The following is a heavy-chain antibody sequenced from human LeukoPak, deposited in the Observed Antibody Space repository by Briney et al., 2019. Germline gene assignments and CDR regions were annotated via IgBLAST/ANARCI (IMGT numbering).Heavy chain of an antibody. CDR3: ASGDYGDYGQLDY. V-gene: IGHV3-66*01. J-gene: IGHJ4*02. CDR1: GFTVSSNY. CDR2: IYSGGST. D-gene: IGHD4-17*01. Sequence: GGSLRLSCAASGFTVSSNYMSWVRQAPGKGLEWVSVIYSGGSTYYADSVKGRFTISRDNSKNTLYLQMNSLRAEDTAVYYCASGDYGDYGQLDYWGQGTLVTVSS.